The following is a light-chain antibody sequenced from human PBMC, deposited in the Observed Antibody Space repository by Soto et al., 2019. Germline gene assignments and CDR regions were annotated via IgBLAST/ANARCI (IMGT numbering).Light chain of an antibody. Sequence: EIVLTQSPATLSLSPGERATLSCRASQSVSSYLAWYQQKPGQAPRLLIYDASNWATGIPAWFSGSGSGTDITLTIGSLEADDFPVYYYQQFCNWPFFGPETKVDIK. J-gene: IGKJ3*01. V-gene: IGKV3-11*01. CDR3: QQFCNWPF. CDR2: DAS. CDR1: QSVSSY.